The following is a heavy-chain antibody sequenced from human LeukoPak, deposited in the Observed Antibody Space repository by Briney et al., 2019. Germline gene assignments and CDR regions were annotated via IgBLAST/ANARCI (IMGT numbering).Heavy chain of an antibody. J-gene: IGHJ4*02. CDR1: GFTLSNYG. Sequence: PGGSLRLSCAASGFTLSNYGIHWVRQAPGRRLEWVAIIWFDGSNKYYADSVKGRFTISRDNAKNSLYLQMNSLRAEDTALYYCAKDIGRGYSYGRFDYWGQGTLVTVSS. V-gene: IGHV3-30*02. D-gene: IGHD5-18*01. CDR3: AKDIGRGYSYGRFDY. CDR2: IWFDGSNK.